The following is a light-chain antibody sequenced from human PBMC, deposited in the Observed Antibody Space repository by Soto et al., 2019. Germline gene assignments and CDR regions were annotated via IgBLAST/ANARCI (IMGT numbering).Light chain of an antibody. J-gene: IGKJ5*01. CDR1: QSVSNNY. CDR2: GVS. CDR3: QESENTPGT. Sequence: EMVLTQSPGTLSLSPVERDTLSCRASQSVSNNYLAWYQQKPGQAPRLLIYGVSSRAAGIPDRFSGSVSGTDGTIDISRLQTEDGAVYYCQESENTPGTFGRGTRLEIK. V-gene: IGKV3-20*01.